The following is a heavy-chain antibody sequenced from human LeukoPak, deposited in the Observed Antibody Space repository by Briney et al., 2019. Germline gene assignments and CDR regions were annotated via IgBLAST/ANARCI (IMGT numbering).Heavy chain of an antibody. CDR3: ARKVGYGYALDY. V-gene: IGHV3-53*01. CDR2: LCSGGST. D-gene: IGHD5-18*01. J-gene: IGHJ4*02. Sequence: GGSLRLSCAASGFTVSSNCMTWVRQAPGMGLEWVTVLCSGGSTYYADSVKGRFTISTDNSKNTLYLQMNSLRAEDTAVYYCARKVGYGYALDYWGQGTLVTVSS. CDR1: GFTVSSNC.